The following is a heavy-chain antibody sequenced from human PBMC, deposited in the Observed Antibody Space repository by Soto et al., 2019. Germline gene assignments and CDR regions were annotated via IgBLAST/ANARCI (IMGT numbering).Heavy chain of an antibody. Sequence: QVQLQESGPGLVKPSGTLSLTCAVSGGSISSSNWWSWVRQPPGKGLEWIGEIYHSGSTNYNPSLKSGVTISVDKSKNQFSLKLSSVTTADTAVYYCAGATYYYDSSGYPGDAFDIWGQGTMVTVSS. CDR1: GGSISSSNW. D-gene: IGHD3-22*01. CDR3: AGATYYYDSSGYPGDAFDI. V-gene: IGHV4-4*02. J-gene: IGHJ3*02. CDR2: IYHSGST.